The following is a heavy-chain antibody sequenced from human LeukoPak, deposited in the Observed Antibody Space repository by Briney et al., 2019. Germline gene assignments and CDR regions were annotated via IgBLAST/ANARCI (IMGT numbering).Heavy chain of an antibody. CDR1: GGSISSYY. CDR3: AREYGGFGELVAFDI. Sequence: PSGTLSLTCTVSGGSISSYYWSWIRQPPGKGLEWIGYIYYSGSTNYNPSLKSRVTISVDTSKNQFSLKLSSVTAADTAVYYCAREYGGFGELVAFDIWGQGTMVTVSS. J-gene: IGHJ3*02. V-gene: IGHV4-59*01. CDR2: IYYSGST. D-gene: IGHD3-10*01.